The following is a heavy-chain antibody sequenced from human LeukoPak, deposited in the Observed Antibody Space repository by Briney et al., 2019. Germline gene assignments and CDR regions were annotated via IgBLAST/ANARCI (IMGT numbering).Heavy chain of an antibody. CDR3: ARGRSRSYTSSTLDY. Sequence: SETLSLTXSVSGGSITVYYWNWIRQSPGKGLEWIGSISYSGSTNYNPSLKSRVTISIDTSKNRFSLRVSSVIAADTAMYYCARGRSRSYTSSTLDYWGQGTLVTVSS. V-gene: IGHV4-59*12. CDR1: GGSITVYY. D-gene: IGHD6-6*01. J-gene: IGHJ4*02. CDR2: ISYSGST.